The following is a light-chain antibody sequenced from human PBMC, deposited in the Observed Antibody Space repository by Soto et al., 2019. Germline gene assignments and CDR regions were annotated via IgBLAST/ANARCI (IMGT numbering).Light chain of an antibody. CDR1: TSNIGAGYD. Sequence: QSVLTQPPSVSGAPGQRVTISCTGSTSNIGAGYDIHWYQQLPGTAPKLLIYGNINRPSGVPDRFSGSKSDTSASLAITGLQAEDEADYYCAAWDDSLSGYVFGTGTKVTVL. CDR2: GNI. J-gene: IGLJ1*01. V-gene: IGLV1-40*01. CDR3: AAWDDSLSGYV.